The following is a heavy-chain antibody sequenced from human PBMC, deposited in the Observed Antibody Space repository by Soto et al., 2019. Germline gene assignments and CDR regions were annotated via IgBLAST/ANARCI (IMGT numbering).Heavy chain of an antibody. V-gene: IGHV5-51*01. Sequence: PVESLKISCKGAGFRFTGYWSGWVSQMPGKGLEWMGIIYPGDSETKYSPSFEGQVTISADESTNTAYLQWSSLKASDTAMYYCARPPLPGIVVPGGYNYHDGLDVWGQGTPVTVSS. CDR3: ARPPLPGIVVPGGYNYHDGLDV. D-gene: IGHD6-19*01. CDR1: GFRFTGYW. CDR2: IYPGDSET. J-gene: IGHJ6*02.